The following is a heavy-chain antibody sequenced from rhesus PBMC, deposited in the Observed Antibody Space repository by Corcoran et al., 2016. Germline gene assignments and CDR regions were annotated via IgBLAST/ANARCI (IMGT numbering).Heavy chain of an antibody. V-gene: IGHV4-169*02. J-gene: IGHJ4*01. CDR2: IYGSRSST. Sequence: QLQLQESGPGLVKPSETLSVTCAVSGGSISSSYWSWIRQAPGKGLEWIGYIYGSRSSTTDNPSLRSRVTLSVDTSKNQCALKLSSGTAADTAVYYCASESYYSGSSLRYWGQGVLVTV. CDR1: GGSISSSY. CDR3: ASESYYSGSSLRY. D-gene: IGHD3-16*01.